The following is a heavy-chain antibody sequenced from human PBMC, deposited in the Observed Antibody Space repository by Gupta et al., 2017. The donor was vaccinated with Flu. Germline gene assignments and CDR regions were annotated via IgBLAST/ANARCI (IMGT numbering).Heavy chain of an antibody. V-gene: IGHV3-49*04. CDR2: IRSKTYGGTT. J-gene: IGHJ4*02. D-gene: IGHD3-9*01. CDR3: ARYYDILTAYALVDY. CDR1: GFTFSDYT. Sequence: EVQLVEAGGGLAQPGRSLRLSCTTSGFTFSDYTINWVRQAPGKGLEWVGFIRSKTYGGTTEYAASGRGRVTISRDDSRDIAYLQLNSLKTEDTAVDFCARYYDILTAYALVDYWGPGTLVTVSS.